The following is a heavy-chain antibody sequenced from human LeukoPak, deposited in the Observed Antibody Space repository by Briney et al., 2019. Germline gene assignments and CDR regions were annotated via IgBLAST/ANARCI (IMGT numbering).Heavy chain of an antibody. D-gene: IGHD2-15*01. CDR1: GFTFSSYA. Sequence: GGSLRLSCAASGFTFSSYAMHWVRQAPGKGLEWVAVISYDGSNKYYADSVKGRFTISRDNSKNTLYLQMNSLRAEDTAVYYCARVARERCSGGSCYSDYFDYWGQGTVVAVSS. J-gene: IGHJ4*02. CDR3: ARVARERCSGGSCYSDYFDY. CDR2: ISYDGSNK. V-gene: IGHV3-30-3*01.